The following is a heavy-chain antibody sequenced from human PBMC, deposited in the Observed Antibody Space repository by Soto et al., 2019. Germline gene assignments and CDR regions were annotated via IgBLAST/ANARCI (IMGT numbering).Heavy chain of an antibody. J-gene: IGHJ6*02. D-gene: IGHD3-9*01. Sequence: PAETLSLTCTVSGGSISSGGYYWSWLRRHPGKGLEWIGYIYYSGSTNYNPSLKSRVTISVDTSKNQFSLKLSSVTAADTAVYYCARDGGAGSDYDILTGSYYYGMDVWGQGTTVTVSS. CDR3: ARDGGAGSDYDILTGSYYYGMDV. CDR2: IYYSGST. V-gene: IGHV4-61*08. CDR1: GGSISSGGYY.